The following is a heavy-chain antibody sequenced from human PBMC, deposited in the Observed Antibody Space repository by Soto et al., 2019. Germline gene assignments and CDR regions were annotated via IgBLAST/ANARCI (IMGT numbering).Heavy chain of an antibody. Sequence: SETLSLTCTVSGGSIISYYWSWIRQPPGKGLEWIGYIYYSGSTNYNPSLKSRVTISVDTSKNQFSLKLSSVTAADTAVYYCARGELEWLSTYDYWGQGTLVTVSS. D-gene: IGHD3-3*01. CDR2: IYYSGST. CDR1: GGSIISYY. CDR3: ARGELEWLSTYDY. J-gene: IGHJ4*02. V-gene: IGHV4-59*08.